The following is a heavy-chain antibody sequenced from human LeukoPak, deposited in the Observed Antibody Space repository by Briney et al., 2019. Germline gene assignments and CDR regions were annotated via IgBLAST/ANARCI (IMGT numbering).Heavy chain of an antibody. V-gene: IGHV1-2*02. J-gene: IGHJ4*02. D-gene: IGHD6-13*01. CDR1: GYTFTTYD. CDR3: ARGVYKAAVYY. Sequence: GASVKVSCKASGYTFTTYDISWVRQAPGQGLEWMGWINPNSGGTNYAQKFQGRVTMTRDTSISTAYMELSRLRSDDTAVYYCARGVYKAAVYYWGQGTLVTVSS. CDR2: INPNSGGT.